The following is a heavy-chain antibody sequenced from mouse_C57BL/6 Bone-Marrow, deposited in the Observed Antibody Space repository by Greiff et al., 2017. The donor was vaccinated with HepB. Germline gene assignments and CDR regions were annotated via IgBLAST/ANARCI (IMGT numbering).Heavy chain of an antibody. CDR2: IDPEDGET. D-gene: IGHD2-2*01. Sequence: EVKLVESGAELVKPGASVKLSCTASGFNIKDYYMHWVKQRTEQGLEWIGRIDPEDGETKYAPKFQGKATITADTSSNTAYLQLSSLTSEDTAVYYCASLYGYDGAWFAYWGQGTLVTVSA. V-gene: IGHV14-2*01. J-gene: IGHJ3*01. CDR1: GFNIKDYY. CDR3: ASLYGYDGAWFAY.